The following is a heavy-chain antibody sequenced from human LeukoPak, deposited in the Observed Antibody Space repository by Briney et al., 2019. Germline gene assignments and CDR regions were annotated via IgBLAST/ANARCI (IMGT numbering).Heavy chain of an antibody. Sequence: GGSLRLSCAASGFTFSSYSMNWVRKAPGKGLDGASSISSSSSYIYYADSVKGRFTISRDNSKNTLYLQMNSLRAEDTTVYYCAKTLYCTGTSCSGYFDYWGQGTLVSVSS. CDR1: GFTFSSYS. CDR3: AKTLYCTGTSCSGYFDY. CDR2: ISSSSSYI. J-gene: IGHJ4*02. V-gene: IGHV3-21*01. D-gene: IGHD2-2*01.